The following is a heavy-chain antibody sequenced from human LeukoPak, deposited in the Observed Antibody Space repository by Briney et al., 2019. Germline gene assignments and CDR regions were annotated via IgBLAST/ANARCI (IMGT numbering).Heavy chain of an antibody. D-gene: IGHD5-18*01. Sequence: GASVKVSCKASGYTFTSYYMHWVRQAPGQGLEWMGIINPSGGSTSYAQKFQGRVTMTRDMSTSTVYMELSSLRSEDTAVYYCAREDHVDTDFRYYFDYWGQGTLVTVSS. J-gene: IGHJ4*02. CDR2: INPSGGST. CDR3: AREDHVDTDFRYYFDY. V-gene: IGHV1-46*01. CDR1: GYTFTSYY.